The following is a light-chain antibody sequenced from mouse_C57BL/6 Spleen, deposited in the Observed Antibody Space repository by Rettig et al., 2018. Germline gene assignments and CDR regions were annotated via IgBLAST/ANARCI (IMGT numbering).Light chain of an antibody. CDR1: QTIGTW. CDR3: QQLYSTPYT. CDR2: AAT. V-gene: IGKV12-98*01. J-gene: IGKJ2*01. Sequence: DIQMTQSPASQSASLGESVTITCLASQTIGTWLAWYQQKPGKSPQLLIYAATSLADGVPSRFSGSGSGTKFSFKISSLQAEDCVSYYCQQLYSTPYTFGGGTKLEIK.